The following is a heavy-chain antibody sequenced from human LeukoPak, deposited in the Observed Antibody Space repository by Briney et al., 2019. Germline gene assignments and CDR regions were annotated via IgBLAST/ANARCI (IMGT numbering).Heavy chain of an antibody. V-gene: IGHV4-59*08. D-gene: IGHD5-12*01. CDR1: GGSISTYY. CDR3: ARGDVVATALDP. CDR2: IYYSGST. Sequence: PSETLSLTCTVSGGSISTYYWNWIRQPPGKGLEWIGYIYYSGSTKYNPSLKTRVTISVDTSKNQSSLKLSSVTAADTAVYYCARGDVVATALDPWGQGTLVTVSS. J-gene: IGHJ5*02.